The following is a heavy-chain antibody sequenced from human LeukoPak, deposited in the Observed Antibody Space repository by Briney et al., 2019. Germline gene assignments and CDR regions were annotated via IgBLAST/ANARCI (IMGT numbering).Heavy chain of an antibody. CDR1: GGPISSDY. Sequence: PSETLSLTCTVSGGPISSDYWSWIRQPPGKGLEWIGYIYYSGSTNYNPSLKSRVTISVDTSNNQFSSKLSSVTAADTAVYYCARERDGGAFDIWGQGTMVTVSS. CDR2: IYYSGST. V-gene: IGHV4-59*01. CDR3: ARERDGGAFDI. J-gene: IGHJ3*02.